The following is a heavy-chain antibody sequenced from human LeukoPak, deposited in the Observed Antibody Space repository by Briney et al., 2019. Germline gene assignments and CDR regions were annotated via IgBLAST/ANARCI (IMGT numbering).Heavy chain of an antibody. J-gene: IGHJ6*02. CDR2: ISYDGSNK. CDR3: AKGNDPTRTYGMDV. D-gene: IGHD1/OR15-1a*01. Sequence: GGSLRLPCAASGFTFSSYAMHWVRQAPGKGLEWVAVISYDGSNKYYADSVKGRFTISRDNSKNTLYLQMNSLRAEDTAVYYCAKGNDPTRTYGMDVWGQGTTVTVSS. V-gene: IGHV3-30-3*01. CDR1: GFTFSSYA.